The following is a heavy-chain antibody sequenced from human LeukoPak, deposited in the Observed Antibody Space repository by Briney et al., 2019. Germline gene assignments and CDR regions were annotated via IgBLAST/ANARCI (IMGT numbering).Heavy chain of an antibody. D-gene: IGHD3-3*01. J-gene: IGHJ4*02. V-gene: IGHV4-38-2*02. CDR2: IYHNGST. CDR1: GSSIRTYTH. Sequence: PSETLSLTCTVSGSSIRTYTHWGWIRQPPGKGLEWIGNIYHNGSTDYNPSLKSRVTISVDTSKNQFSLKLSSVTAADTAVYYCATDFWSGTNIIDYWGQGTLVTVSS. CDR3: ATDFWSGTNIIDY.